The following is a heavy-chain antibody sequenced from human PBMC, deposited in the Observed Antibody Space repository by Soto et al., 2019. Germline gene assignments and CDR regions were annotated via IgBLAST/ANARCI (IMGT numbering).Heavy chain of an antibody. CDR2: IAYDGNDK. V-gene: IGHV3-30-3*01. CDR1: GFTFSPYT. J-gene: IGHJ4*02. Sequence: QVQLVESGGGVVQPGRSLRLSCAASGFTFSPYTMHWVRQSPGKGLEWVAVIAYDGNDKLYADSVKGRFTISRDISTNTLYLQMNSLRAEDTAVYYCARGGGFCGGDCYKGGIDYWGQGTLVPVSS. CDR3: ARGGGFCGGDCYKGGIDY. D-gene: IGHD2-21*02.